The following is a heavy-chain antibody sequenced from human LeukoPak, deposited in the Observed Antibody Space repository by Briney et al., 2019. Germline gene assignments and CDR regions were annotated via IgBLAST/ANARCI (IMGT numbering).Heavy chain of an antibody. CDR2: INPSGGGT. V-gene: IGHV1-46*01. D-gene: IGHD3-3*01. J-gene: IGHJ4*02. Sequence: ASVKVSCKASGYTFTSYYMHWVRQAPGQGLEWMGIINPSGGGTSYAQKFQGRVTMTRDTSTSTVYMELSSLRSEDTAVYYCARSPLLRFLEWFPSFDYWGQGTLVTVSS. CDR1: GYTFTSYY. CDR3: ARSPLLRFLEWFPSFDY.